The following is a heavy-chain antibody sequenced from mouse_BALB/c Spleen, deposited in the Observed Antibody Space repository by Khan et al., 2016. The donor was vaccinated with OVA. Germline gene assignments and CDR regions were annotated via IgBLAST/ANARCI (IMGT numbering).Heavy chain of an antibody. V-gene: IGHV1-26*01. CDR2: VNPNTGGS. Sequence: VQLQQPGPDLVKPGASVKISCKASGYSFTLYYMTWVKQSHGKSLEWIGRVNPNTGGSDYNQEFKGKAILTVDKSSNTAYMELHSLTSEDSAVYCCARGCDFFAYWGQGTLVTVSA. CDR1: GYSFTLYY. CDR3: ARGCDFFAY. J-gene: IGHJ3*01.